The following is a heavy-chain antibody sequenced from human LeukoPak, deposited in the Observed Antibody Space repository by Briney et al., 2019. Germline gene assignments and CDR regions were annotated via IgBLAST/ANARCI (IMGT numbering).Heavy chain of an antibody. CDR2: IWYDGSNK. J-gene: IGHJ4*02. CDR3: ARDQAVAGYVDY. D-gene: IGHD6-19*01. V-gene: IGHV3-33*01. CDR1: GFTFSSYG. Sequence: GRSLRLSCAASGFTFSSYGMHWVRQAPGKGLEWVAVIWYDGSNKYYADSVKGRFTISRDNSKNTLYLQMNRLRAEDTAVYYCARDQAVAGYVDYWGQGTLVTVSS.